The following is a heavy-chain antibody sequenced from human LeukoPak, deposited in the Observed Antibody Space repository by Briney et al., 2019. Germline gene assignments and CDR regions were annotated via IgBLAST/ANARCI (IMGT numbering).Heavy chain of an antibody. CDR1: GFTFSSYV. CDR3: AKEDPGIALDY. D-gene: IGHD6-13*01. V-gene: IGHV3-30*04. Sequence: PGGSLRLSCAASGFTFSSYVMHWVRQAPGEGLEWVALISYDDGSNKYYADSVKGRFTISRDSSKNTLYLQMNSLRAEDTAVYYCAKEDPGIALDYWGQGTLVTVSS. CDR2: ISYDDGSNK. J-gene: IGHJ4*02.